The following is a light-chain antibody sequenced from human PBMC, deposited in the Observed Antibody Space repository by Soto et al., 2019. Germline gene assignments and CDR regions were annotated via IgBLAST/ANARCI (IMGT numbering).Light chain of an antibody. CDR2: EVT. CDR1: SSDVGGYNY. Sequence: SALTQPASVSGSPGQSITISCTGASSDVGGYNYVSWHQQHPGRAPKLIIYEVTNRPSGVSNRFSASKSGNTASLTISGLQAEDEADYYCSSYTSSNTQVFGGGTKLTVL. V-gene: IGLV2-14*01. CDR3: SSYTSSNTQV. J-gene: IGLJ2*01.